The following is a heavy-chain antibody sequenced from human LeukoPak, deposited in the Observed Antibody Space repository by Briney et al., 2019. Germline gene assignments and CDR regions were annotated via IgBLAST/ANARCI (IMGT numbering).Heavy chain of an antibody. CDR2: INPKNGGT. CDR1: GYTFTAYE. CDR3: AREEDCGTARCSNDH. V-gene: IGHV1-2*02. Sequence: ASVKVSCKASGYTFTAYEMHWVRQAPGQGLEYVGWINPKNGGTNSAQNFQGRVTMTWETSVSTVYMELSRLRSDDTAVYYCAREEDCGTARCSNDHWGQGTLVTVSS. J-gene: IGHJ4*02. D-gene: IGHD1-1*01.